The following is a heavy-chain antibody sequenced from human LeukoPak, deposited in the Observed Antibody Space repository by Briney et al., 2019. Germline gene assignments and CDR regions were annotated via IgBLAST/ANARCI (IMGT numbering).Heavy chain of an antibody. J-gene: IGHJ4*02. CDR2: ISGSGGST. Sequence: PGGSLRLSCAASGFTFSNYAMTWVRQAPGKGLEWVSTISGSGGSTYYADSVKGRFTISRDNSKNTLYLQMNSLRAEDTAVYYCAKQGSGSSYSLFDYWGQGTLVTVSS. V-gene: IGHV3-23*01. D-gene: IGHD1-26*01. CDR3: AKQGSGSSYSLFDY. CDR1: GFTFSNYA.